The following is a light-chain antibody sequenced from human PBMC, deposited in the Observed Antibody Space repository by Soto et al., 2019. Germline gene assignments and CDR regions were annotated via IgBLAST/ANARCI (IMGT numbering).Light chain of an antibody. V-gene: IGLV2-14*01. CDR1: SSDVGGYNY. Sequence: QSALTQPASVSGSPGQSITISCTGTSSDVGGYNYVSWYQQHPGKAPKLMIYEVNNRPSEISIRFSGSKYGNTASLTISGLQAEDEADYYCSSYTRSSTRVFGTGTKVTVL. J-gene: IGLJ1*01. CDR3: SSYTRSSTRV. CDR2: EVN.